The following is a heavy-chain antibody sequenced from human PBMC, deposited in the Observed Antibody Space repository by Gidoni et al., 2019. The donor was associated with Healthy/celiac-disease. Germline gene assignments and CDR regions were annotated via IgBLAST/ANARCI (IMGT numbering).Heavy chain of an antibody. J-gene: IGHJ5*02. CDR3: ARDPLSSSWSPEGNWFDP. D-gene: IGHD6-13*01. CDR1: GYSISSGYY. Sequence: QVQLQESGPGLVKPSETLSLTCTVSGYSISSGYYWGWIRQPPGKGLEWIGSIYHSGSTYYNPSLKSRVTISVDTSKNQFSLKLSSVTAADTAVYYCARDPLSSSWSPEGNWFDPWGQGTLVTVSS. V-gene: IGHV4-38-2*02. CDR2: IYHSGST.